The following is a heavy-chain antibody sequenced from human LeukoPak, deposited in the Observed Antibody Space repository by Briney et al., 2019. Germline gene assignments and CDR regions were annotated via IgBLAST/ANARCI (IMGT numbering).Heavy chain of an antibody. D-gene: IGHD6-13*01. CDR1: GFTFSSYA. CDR3: ARDRIAAADKGAFDI. J-gene: IGHJ3*02. CDR2: ISYDGSNK. Sequence: GGSLRLSCAASGFTFSSYAMHWVRQAPGKGLEWVAVISYDGSNKYYADSVKGRFTISRDNSKNTLYLQMNSLRAEDTAVYYCARDRIAAADKGAFDIWGQGTMVTVSS. V-gene: IGHV3-30-3*01.